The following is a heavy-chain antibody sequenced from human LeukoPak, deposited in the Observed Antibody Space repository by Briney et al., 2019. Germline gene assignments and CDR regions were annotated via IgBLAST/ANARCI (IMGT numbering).Heavy chain of an antibody. J-gene: IGHJ4*02. CDR2: IYYSGST. CDR1: GGSISSGDYY. V-gene: IGHV4-30-4*01. Sequence: PSETLSLTCTVSGGSISSGDYYWSWIRQPPGKGLEWIGYIYYSGSTYYNPSLKGRVTISVDTSKNQFSLKLSSVTAADTAVYYCAREPAFDDIFGPSSWGQGTLVTVSS. D-gene: IGHD3-9*01. CDR3: AREPAFDDIFGPSS.